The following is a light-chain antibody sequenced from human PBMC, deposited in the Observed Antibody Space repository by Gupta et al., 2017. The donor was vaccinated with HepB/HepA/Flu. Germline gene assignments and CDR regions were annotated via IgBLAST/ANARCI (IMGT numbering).Light chain of an antibody. CDR1: SSNIGSNF. J-gene: IGLJ1*01. CDR3: ATWENNLSAEGV. Sequence: QSVLKQPPSVSAAPGQKVTISCSGCSSNIGSNFVSWYQQLPGTAPKLLIYENNKRPSGIPDRFSGSKSGTSATLGITGLQTGDEADYYCATWENNLSAEGVFGTGTKVTVL. CDR2: ENN. V-gene: IGLV1-51*02.